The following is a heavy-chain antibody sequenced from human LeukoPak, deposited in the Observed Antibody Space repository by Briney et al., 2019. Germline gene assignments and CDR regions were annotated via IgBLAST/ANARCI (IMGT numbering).Heavy chain of an antibody. CDR2: ISYDGSNI. Sequence: GGSLRLSCAASGFTFSSYAMHWVRRAPGKGLEWVAVISYDGSNIYYADSVKGRFTISRDNSKNTLYLQMNSLRAEDTAVYYCARDRKLVGAADYWGQGTLVTVSS. CDR1: GFTFSSYA. J-gene: IGHJ4*02. CDR3: ARDRKLVGAADY. D-gene: IGHD1-26*01. V-gene: IGHV3-30-3*01.